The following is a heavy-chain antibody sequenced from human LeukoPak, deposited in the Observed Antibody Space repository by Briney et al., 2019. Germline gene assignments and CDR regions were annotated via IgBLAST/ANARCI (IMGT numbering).Heavy chain of an antibody. J-gene: IGHJ6*02. Sequence: GGSLRLSCAASGFTFSSYGMHWVRQAPGKGLEWVAVISYDGSNKYYADSVKGRFTISRDNSKNTLYLQMNSLRAEDTAVYYCAKDITVVTPGLNYYYYGMDVWGQGTTVTVSS. CDR2: ISYDGSNK. V-gene: IGHV3-30*18. CDR3: AKDITVVTPGLNYYYYGMDV. D-gene: IGHD4-23*01. CDR1: GFTFSSYG.